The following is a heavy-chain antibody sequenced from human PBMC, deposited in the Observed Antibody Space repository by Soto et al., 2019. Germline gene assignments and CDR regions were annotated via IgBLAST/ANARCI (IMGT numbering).Heavy chain of an antibody. CDR1: GFTFSSSV. V-gene: IGHV3-33*01. CDR2: ISPDERNE. J-gene: IGHJ3*02. D-gene: IGHD2-8*01. Sequence: PGGSLRLSCAASGFTFSSSVVHWLRQAPGKGLEWVAVISPDERNEDYADSVKGRFTISRGNSKNTLYLQMNSLRAEDTAVYYCARGLIKVEGGAFDIWGQGTMVTVSS. CDR3: ARGLIKVEGGAFDI.